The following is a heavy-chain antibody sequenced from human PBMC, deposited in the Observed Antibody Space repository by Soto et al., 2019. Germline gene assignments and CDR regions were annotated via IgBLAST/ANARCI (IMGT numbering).Heavy chain of an antibody. V-gene: IGHV3-23*01. CDR3: AKRSSSSTFDY. CDR1: GFTFSSYA. D-gene: IGHD6-6*01. CDR2: ISGSDDST. Sequence: EVQLLESGGGLVQPGESLRLSCAASGFTFSSYAMSWVRQAPGKGLGWVSVISGSDDSTYYADSVKGRFTISRENSKNTLYLQMNSLRAEDTAVYYCAKRSSSSTFDYWGQGTLVTVSS. J-gene: IGHJ4*02.